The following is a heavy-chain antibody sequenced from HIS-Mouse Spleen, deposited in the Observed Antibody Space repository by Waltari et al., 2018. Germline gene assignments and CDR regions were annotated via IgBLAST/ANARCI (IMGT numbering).Heavy chain of an antibody. Sequence: QVQLVQSGAEVKKPWSSVKVSCKASGGTFSSYAISWVRQAPGQGLEWMGRIIPILGIANYAQKFQGRVTITADKSTSTAYMELSSLRSEDTAVYYCARDQMETGDPDYWGQGTLVTVSS. J-gene: IGHJ4*02. CDR3: ARDQMETGDPDY. CDR1: GGTFSSYA. V-gene: IGHV1-69*04. CDR2: IIPILGIA. D-gene: IGHD7-27*01.